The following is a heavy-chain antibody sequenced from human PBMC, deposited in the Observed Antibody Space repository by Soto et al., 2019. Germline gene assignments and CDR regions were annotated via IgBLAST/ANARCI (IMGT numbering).Heavy chain of an antibody. V-gene: IGHV3-23*01. J-gene: IGHJ3*02. CDR3: AKDRRGVGATLDAFDI. Sequence: GGSLRLSCAASGFTFSSYAMSWVRQAPGKGLEWVSAISGSGGSTYYADSVNGRFTISRDNSKNTLYLQMNSLRAEDTAVYYCAKDRRGVGATLDAFDIWGQGTMVTVSS. CDR2: ISGSGGST. CDR1: GFTFSSYA. D-gene: IGHD1-26*01.